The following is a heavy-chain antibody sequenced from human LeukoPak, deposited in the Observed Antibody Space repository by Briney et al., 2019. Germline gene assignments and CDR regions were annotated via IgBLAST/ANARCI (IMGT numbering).Heavy chain of an antibody. J-gene: IGHJ4*02. CDR2: IYPSGST. V-gene: IGHV4-4*07. Sequence: SETLSLTCTVSGGSISSYYWTWIRQPAGKGLEWIGRIYPSGSTNYNPSLKSRVTMSVDTSRNQFSLKLSSVTAADTAVYYCASYDFWSGNYYFDYWGQGTLVTVSS. CDR3: ASYDFWSGNYYFDY. D-gene: IGHD3-3*01. CDR1: GGSISSYY.